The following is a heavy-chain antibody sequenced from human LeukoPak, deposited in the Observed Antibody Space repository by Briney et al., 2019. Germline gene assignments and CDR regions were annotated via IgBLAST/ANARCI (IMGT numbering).Heavy chain of an antibody. J-gene: IGHJ5*02. CDR2: IYYTGST. Sequence: SETLSLTCTVSDGSISSSSYYWGWIRQPPGKGLEWIGSIYYTGSTYYNPSLKSRVTISVDTSKNQFSLKLSSVTAADTAVYYCARRSSGGYWFDPWGQGTLVTVSS. D-gene: IGHD2/OR15-2a*01. CDR3: ARRSSGGYWFDP. V-gene: IGHV4-39*01. CDR1: DGSISSSSYY.